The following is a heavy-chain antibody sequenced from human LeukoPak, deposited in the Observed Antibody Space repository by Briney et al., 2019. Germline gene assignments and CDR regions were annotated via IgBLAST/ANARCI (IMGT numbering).Heavy chain of an antibody. J-gene: IGHJ4*02. Sequence: SETLSLTCTVSGGSISSGGYYWSWIRQHPGKGLEWIGYIYYSGSTYYNPSLKSRVTISVDTSKNQFSLKLSSVTAADTAVYYCVLSSSSRGPFDYWGQGTLVTVSS. D-gene: IGHD6-6*01. CDR1: GGSISSGGYY. CDR2: IYYSGST. V-gene: IGHV4-31*03. CDR3: VLSSSSRGPFDY.